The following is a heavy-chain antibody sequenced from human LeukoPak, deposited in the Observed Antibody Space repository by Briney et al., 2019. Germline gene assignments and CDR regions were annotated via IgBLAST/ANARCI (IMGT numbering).Heavy chain of an antibody. D-gene: IGHD2-15*01. CDR2: INQDGSEK. J-gene: IGHJ5*02. Sequence: GGSLRLSCAASGFTFSRYWMSWVGQAPGKGLEWVASINQDGSEKYYVDSVKGRFTISRDNAKNSLYLQMNSLRAEDTAVYYCARALVVVAACWFDPWGQGTLVTVSS. V-gene: IGHV3-7*05. CDR1: GFTFSRYW. CDR3: ARALVVVAACWFDP.